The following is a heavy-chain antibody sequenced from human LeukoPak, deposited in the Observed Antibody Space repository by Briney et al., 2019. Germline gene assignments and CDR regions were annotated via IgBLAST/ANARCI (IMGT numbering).Heavy chain of an antibody. CDR3: ARGMSTVSYWYFDL. J-gene: IGHJ2*01. CDR1: GYTFTSYG. Sequence: ASLKVSCKASGYTFTSYGISWVRQAPGQGLEWMGWISAYNGNTNYAQKLQGRVTMTTDTSTSTAYMELRSLRSDDTAMYYYARGMSTVSYWYFDLWGRGTLVTVSS. V-gene: IGHV1-18*01. D-gene: IGHD4-17*01. CDR2: ISAYNGNT.